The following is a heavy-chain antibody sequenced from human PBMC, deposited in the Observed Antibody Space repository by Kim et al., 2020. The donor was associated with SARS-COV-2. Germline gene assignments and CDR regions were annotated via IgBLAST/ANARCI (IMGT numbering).Heavy chain of an antibody. Sequence: ASVKVSCKASGYTFTRSAINWIRQAPGQGPVWMGRINTNTGNPTYAQAFTGRFVFSLDTSVSTAYLQINNLGTEDTGVYYCARDGAATQHYCGQGTLVTVSS. D-gene: IGHD2-15*01. CDR2: INTNTGNP. J-gene: IGHJ4*02. V-gene: IGHV7-4-1*02. CDR3: ARDGAATQHY. CDR1: GYTFTRSA.